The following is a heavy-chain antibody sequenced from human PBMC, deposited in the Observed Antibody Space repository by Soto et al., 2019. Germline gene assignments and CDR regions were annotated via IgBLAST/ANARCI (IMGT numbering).Heavy chain of an antibody. D-gene: IGHD3-3*01. CDR2: INPSGGST. J-gene: IGHJ4*02. CDR3: ASGGLEYYDFWSRLSV. V-gene: IGHV1-46*03. Sequence: ASVKVSCKASGYTFTSYYMHWVRQAPGQGLEWMGIINPSGGSTSYAQKFQGRVTMTRDTSASTVYMELSSLRSEDTAVYYCASGGLEYYDFWSRLSVRGQGTLVTVSS. CDR1: GYTFTSYY.